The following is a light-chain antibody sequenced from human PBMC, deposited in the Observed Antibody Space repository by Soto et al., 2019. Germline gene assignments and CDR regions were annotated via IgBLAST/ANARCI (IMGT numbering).Light chain of an antibody. V-gene: IGLV2-14*01. CDR2: EVS. Sequence: QSALTQPASVSGSPGQSITISCTGTSNDIGGYNYVSWYQQHPGEAPKLIIYEVSNRPSGVSNRFSGSKSDNTASLTITGLQAEDEASYYCSSYTSSSTVVFGGGTKLTVL. CDR1: SNDIGGYNY. CDR3: SSYTSSSTVV. J-gene: IGLJ2*01.